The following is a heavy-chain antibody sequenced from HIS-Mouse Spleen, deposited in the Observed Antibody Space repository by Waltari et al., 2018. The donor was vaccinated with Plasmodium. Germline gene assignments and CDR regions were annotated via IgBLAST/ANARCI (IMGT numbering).Heavy chain of an antibody. CDR2: RNPNSGGK. CDR3: ARDLAAAGHFDY. D-gene: IGHD6-13*01. J-gene: IGHJ4*02. CDR1: GYTFTGYY. V-gene: IGHV1-2*02. Sequence: QVQLVQSGAEVKKPGASVKVSCKASGYTFTGYYMHWVRQAPGQGLEWMGGRNPNSGGKNYAEKFQGRVTMTRDTSISTAYMELSRLRSDDTAVYYCARDLAAAGHFDYWGQGTLVTVSS.